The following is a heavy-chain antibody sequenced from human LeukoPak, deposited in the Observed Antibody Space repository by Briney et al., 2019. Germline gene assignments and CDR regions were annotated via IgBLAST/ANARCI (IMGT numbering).Heavy chain of an antibody. V-gene: IGHV3-43*02. D-gene: IGHD3-10*01. CDR3: AKVGASGSYYRWFDS. CDR2: ISGDGGST. J-gene: IGHJ5*01. Sequence: GGSLRLSCAGSGFILDDYAMHWVRQAPGKGLEWVSLISGDGGSTHYVDSVKGRFTISRDNSKNSLFLQMDSLRSEDTGVYYCAKVGASGSYYRWFDSWGQGILVTVSS. CDR1: GFILDDYA.